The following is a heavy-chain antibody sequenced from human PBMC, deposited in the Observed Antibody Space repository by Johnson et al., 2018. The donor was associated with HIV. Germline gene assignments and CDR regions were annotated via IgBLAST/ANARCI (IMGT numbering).Heavy chain of an antibody. CDR1: GFTVSSNY. V-gene: IGHV3-66*01. CDR2: IYSGGST. CDR3: ARDKGIAAAATDDAFDI. Sequence: VQLVEPGGGLVQPGGSLRLSCAASGFTVSSNYMSWVRQAPGMGLEWVSVIYSGGSTYYADSVKGRFTISRDNSKNTLYLQMNSLRAEDTAVYYCARDKGIAAAATDDAFDIWGQGTMVTVSS. D-gene: IGHD6-13*01. J-gene: IGHJ3*02.